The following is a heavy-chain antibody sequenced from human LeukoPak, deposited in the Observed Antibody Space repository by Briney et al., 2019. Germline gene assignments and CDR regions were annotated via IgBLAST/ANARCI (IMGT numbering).Heavy chain of an antibody. J-gene: IGHJ5*02. CDR3: ARSTPGGTFGGVIDWFDP. D-gene: IGHD3-16*02. CDR2: IYYSGST. V-gene: IGHV4-61*08. CDR1: GGSISSGANY. Sequence: SQTLSLTCTVSGGSISSGANYWSWIRQPPGKGLEWIGYIYYSGSTNYNPSLKSRVTISVDTSKNQFSLKLSSVTAADTAVYYCARSTPGGTFGGVIDWFDPWGQGTLVTVSS.